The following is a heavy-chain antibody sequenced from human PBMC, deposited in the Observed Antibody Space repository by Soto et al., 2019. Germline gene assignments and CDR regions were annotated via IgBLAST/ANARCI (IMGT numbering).Heavy chain of an antibody. D-gene: IGHD3-16*02. CDR2: IFSNDEK. Sequence: QVTLKESGPVLVKPTETLTLTCTVSGFSLSNARMGVSWIRQPPGKALEWLAHIFSNDEKSYSTSLKSRLTISKETSKSQVVLTMTNMDPVDTATYYCARFIVSKSGGWGSYRYLYFDYWGQGTLVTVSS. CDR3: ARFIVSKSGGWGSYRYLYFDY. V-gene: IGHV2-26*01. CDR1: GFSLSNARMG. J-gene: IGHJ4*02.